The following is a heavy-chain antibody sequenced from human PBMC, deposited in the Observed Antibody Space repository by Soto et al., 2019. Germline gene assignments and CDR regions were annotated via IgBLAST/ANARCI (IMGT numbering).Heavy chain of an antibody. V-gene: IGHV3-23*01. J-gene: IGHJ3*02. CDR3: AKVMGSSGHPWAVDI. Sequence: EVQLLESGGGLVQPGGSLRLSCAASGFTFSSYAMSCVRQAPGKGLEWVSAISGSGGSTYYADSVKGRFTIPRDNSKTTLYLQMNSLRAEDTAVYYCAKVMGSSGHPWAVDIWGQGTMVTVSS. CDR2: ISGSGGST. CDR1: GFTFSSYA. D-gene: IGHD6-19*01.